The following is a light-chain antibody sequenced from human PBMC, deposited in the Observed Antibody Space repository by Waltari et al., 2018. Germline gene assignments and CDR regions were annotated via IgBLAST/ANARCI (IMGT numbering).Light chain of an antibody. Sequence: EIVLTQSPATLSLSPGERATLSCRASQSVSSYLAWYQQKPGQAPRRLIYEASNRATGIPPRFSGSGSGTDFTLTISSLEPEDFAVYYCQQRSNWPTFGPGTKVDIK. CDR3: QQRSNWPT. CDR2: EAS. CDR1: QSVSSY. J-gene: IGKJ3*01. V-gene: IGKV3-11*01.